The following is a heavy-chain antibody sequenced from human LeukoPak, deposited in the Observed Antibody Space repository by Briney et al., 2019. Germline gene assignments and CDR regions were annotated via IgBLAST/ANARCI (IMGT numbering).Heavy chain of an antibody. CDR2: ISGSGGST. D-gene: IGHD6-13*01. V-gene: IGHV3-23*01. CDR3: AKNSRYSSSWYGANFDY. Sequence: GGSLRLSCAASGFTFSSYAMSWVRQAPGKGLEWVSAISGSGGSTYYADSVKGRFTISRGNSKNTLYLQMNSLRAEDTAVYYCAKNSRYSSSWYGANFDYWGQGTLVTVSS. J-gene: IGHJ4*02. CDR1: GFTFSSYA.